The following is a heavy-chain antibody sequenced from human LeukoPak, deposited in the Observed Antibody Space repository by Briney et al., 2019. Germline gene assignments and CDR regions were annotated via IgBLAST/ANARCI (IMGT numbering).Heavy chain of an antibody. CDR2: ISAYNGNT. CDR1: GYTFTSYG. Sequence: ASVKVSCKASGYTFTSYGISWVRQAPGQGLEWMGWISAYNGNTNYAQKLQGRVTMTTDISTSTAYMELRSLRSDDTAVYYCALLTETSDAFDIWGQGTMVTVSS. V-gene: IGHV1-18*01. J-gene: IGHJ3*02. CDR3: ALLTETSDAFDI.